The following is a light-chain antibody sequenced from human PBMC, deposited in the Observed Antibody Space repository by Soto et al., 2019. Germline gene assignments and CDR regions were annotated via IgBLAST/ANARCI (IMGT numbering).Light chain of an antibody. J-gene: IGLJ2*01. CDR2: EVS. Sequence: QSAQTQPATVSGSPGQSITISCTGTSSDVGGYNYVSWYQQHPGKGPKLMVYEVSNRPSGVSNRFSGSKSGNTASLTISGLQAEDEADYYCSSYTSSTNMNVLFGGGTKLTVL. V-gene: IGLV2-14*01. CDR3: SSYTSSTNMNVL. CDR1: SSDVGGYNY.